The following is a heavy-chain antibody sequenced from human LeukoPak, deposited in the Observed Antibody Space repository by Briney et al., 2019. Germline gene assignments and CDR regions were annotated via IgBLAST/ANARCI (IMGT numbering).Heavy chain of an antibody. D-gene: IGHD6-13*01. CDR3: ARLNHSSSWPYYYYYMDV. CDR2: IYYSGST. J-gene: IGHJ6*03. V-gene: IGHV4-39*01. CDR1: GGSISSSSYY. Sequence: PSETLSLTCTASGGSISSSSYYWGWIRQPPGKGLEWIGSIYYSGSTYYNPSLKSRVTISVDTSKNQFSLKLSSVTAADTAVYYCARLNHSSSWPYYYYYMDVWGKGTTVTVSS.